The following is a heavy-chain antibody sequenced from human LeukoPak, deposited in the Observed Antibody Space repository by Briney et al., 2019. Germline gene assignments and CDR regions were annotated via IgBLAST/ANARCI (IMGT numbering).Heavy chain of an antibody. V-gene: IGHV4-34*01. D-gene: IGHD4-17*01. CDR3: ARVDYGEWFPIDP. CDR2: INHSGST. CDR1: GGSFSGYY. Sequence: PSETLSLNCAVYGGSFSGYYWSWIRQTPGNGLEWIGDINHSGSTYYNPSLQSRVTISVDTSKNQFSLKLSSVTAADTAVYYCARVDYGEWFPIDPWGQGTLVTVSS. J-gene: IGHJ5*02.